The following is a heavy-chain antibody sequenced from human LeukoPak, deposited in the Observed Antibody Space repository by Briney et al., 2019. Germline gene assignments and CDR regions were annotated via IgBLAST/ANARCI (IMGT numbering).Heavy chain of an antibody. CDR1: GGSISSYY. Sequence: PSETLSLTCTVSGGSISSYYWSWIRQPAGKGLEWIGRIYTSGSTNYNPSLKSRVTMSVDTSKNQFSLKLSSVTAADTAVYYCAREGYCSGGSCFGDYYYYYGMDVWGQGTTVTVSS. CDR2: IYTSGST. CDR3: AREGYCSGGSCFGDYYYYYGMDV. J-gene: IGHJ6*02. V-gene: IGHV4-4*07. D-gene: IGHD2-15*01.